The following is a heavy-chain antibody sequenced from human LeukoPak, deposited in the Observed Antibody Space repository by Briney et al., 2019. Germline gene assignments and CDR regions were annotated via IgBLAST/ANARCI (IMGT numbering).Heavy chain of an antibody. D-gene: IGHD5-24*01. CDR2: IPYDGSTT. V-gene: IGHV3-30*04. CDR3: ARDTGDGVTPPDYYHYMDV. CDR1: ALTPSRNA. J-gene: IGHJ6*03. Sequence: GGSLSLSCAVSALTPSRNAMHWVSQTASKGMEWVAVIPYDGSTTYYSDSVKGRFTISRDNSKSTLYLQMNSLRAEDTAVFYCARDTGDGVTPPDYYHYMDVWGTGTTVTVSS.